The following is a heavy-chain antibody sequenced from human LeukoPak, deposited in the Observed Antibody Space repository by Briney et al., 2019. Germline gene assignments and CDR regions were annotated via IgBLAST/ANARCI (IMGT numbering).Heavy chain of an antibody. Sequence: GGSLRLSCTASGLTFGDYAMSWVRQAPGKGLEWVGFIRSKAYGGTTEYAASVKGRFTISRDDSKSIAYLQMNSLKTEDTAVYYCTRDYPYYYDSSGYYSPPQYFDYWGQGTLVTVSS. V-gene: IGHV3-49*04. D-gene: IGHD3-22*01. CDR3: TRDYPYYYDSSGYYSPPQYFDY. CDR1: GLTFGDYA. J-gene: IGHJ4*02. CDR2: IRSKAYGGTT.